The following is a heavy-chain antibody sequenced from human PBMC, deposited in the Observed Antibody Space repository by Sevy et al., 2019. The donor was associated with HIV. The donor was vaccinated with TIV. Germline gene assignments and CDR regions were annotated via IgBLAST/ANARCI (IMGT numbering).Heavy chain of an antibody. Sequence: ASVKVSCKVSGYTLTELSMHWVRQAPGKGLEWMGGLDPEDGETIYAQKFQGRVTMTEDTSTDTAYMELSSLRSEDTAVYYCATDPRGYYDSSGYYLGYFDYWVQGTLVTVSS. CDR1: GYTLTELS. V-gene: IGHV1-24*01. CDR3: ATDPRGYYDSSGYYLGYFDY. J-gene: IGHJ4*02. CDR2: LDPEDGET. D-gene: IGHD3-22*01.